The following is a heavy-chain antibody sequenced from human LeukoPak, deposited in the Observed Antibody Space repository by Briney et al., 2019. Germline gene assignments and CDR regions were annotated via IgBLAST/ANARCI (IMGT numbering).Heavy chain of an antibody. V-gene: IGHV3-7*03. J-gene: IGHJ4*02. Sequence: GGSLRLSCAASGFTFSSSLMTWVRQAPGKGLVWVASVNQDGGEENYVDSVKGRFTISRDNAKNSLYLQMNSLRTEDTAVYYCASGRVTAVYWGQGTLVTVSS. CDR2: VNQDGGEE. D-gene: IGHD2-21*02. CDR3: ASGRVTAVY. CDR1: GFTFSSSL.